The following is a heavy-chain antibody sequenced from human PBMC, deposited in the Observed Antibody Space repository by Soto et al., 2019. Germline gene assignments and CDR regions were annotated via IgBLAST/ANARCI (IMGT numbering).Heavy chain of an antibody. Sequence: PSQTLSLPCAISGDSVSSNSAAWNWIRQSPSRGLEWLGRTYYRSKWYNDYAVSVKSRITINPDTSKNQFSLQLNSVTPEDTAVYYCARVSSHYDILTGYGMDVWGQGTTVTVSS. V-gene: IGHV6-1*01. D-gene: IGHD3-9*01. CDR1: GDSVSSNSAA. CDR2: TYYRSKWYN. J-gene: IGHJ6*02. CDR3: ARVSSHYDILTGYGMDV.